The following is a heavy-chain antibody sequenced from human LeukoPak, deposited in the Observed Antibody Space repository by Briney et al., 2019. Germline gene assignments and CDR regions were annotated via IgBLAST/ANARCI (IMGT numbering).Heavy chain of an antibody. Sequence: GGSLRLSCAASGFTFSNYWMNWVRQAPGKGLEWVANIKQDGSEKYYVDSVKGRFTISRDNAKNSLYLQMNSLRAEDTAVYYCADDQDAFDIWGQGTMVTVSS. CDR1: GFTFSNYW. CDR2: IKQDGSEK. D-gene: IGHD1-1*01. V-gene: IGHV3-7*01. J-gene: IGHJ3*02. CDR3: ADDQDAFDI.